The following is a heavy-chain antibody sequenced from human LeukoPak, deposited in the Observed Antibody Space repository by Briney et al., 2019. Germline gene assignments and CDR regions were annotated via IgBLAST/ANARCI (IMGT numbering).Heavy chain of an antibody. CDR1: GFTFDDYA. V-gene: IGHV3-20*04. CDR2: INWIGGST. D-gene: IGHD3-22*01. CDR3: ARDLEGYYYDSSGYYPAY. J-gene: IGHJ4*02. Sequence: PGGSLRLSCAASGFTFDDYAMSWVRQAPGKGLEWVSGINWIGGSTGYADSVKGRFTISRDNAKNSLYLQMNSLRAEDTALYYCARDLEGYYYDSSGYYPAYWGQGTLVTVSS.